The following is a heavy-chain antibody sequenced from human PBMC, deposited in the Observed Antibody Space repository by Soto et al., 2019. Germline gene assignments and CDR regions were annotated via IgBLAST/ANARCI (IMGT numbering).Heavy chain of an antibody. V-gene: IGHV2-26*01. J-gene: IGHJ5*02. CDR2: IFSNDEK. CDR1: GFSLSNARLG. D-gene: IGHD3-16*01. Sequence: QVTLKESGPVLVNPTETLTLTCTVSGFSLSNARLGVNWIRQPPGKALEWLAHIFSNDEKSYSTSLKTRLTISKDTSKRQVVLTMTNMDPVDTATYYCARAKDDSSSFDPWGQGTLVTVSS. CDR3: ARAKDDSSSFDP.